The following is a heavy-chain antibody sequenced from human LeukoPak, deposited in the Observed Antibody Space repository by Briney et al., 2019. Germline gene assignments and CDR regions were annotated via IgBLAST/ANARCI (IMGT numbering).Heavy chain of an antibody. D-gene: IGHD3-3*01. CDR2: ISGSGGST. Sequence: PGGSLRLSCAASGFTFSSYAMSWVRQAPGKGLEWVSAISGSGGSTYYADSVKGRFTISRDNSKNTLYLQMNSLRAEDTAVYYCAKHGFLEWLLSAHDAFDIWGQGTMVTVSS. CDR1: GFTFSSYA. V-gene: IGHV3-23*01. J-gene: IGHJ3*02. CDR3: AKHGFLEWLLSAHDAFDI.